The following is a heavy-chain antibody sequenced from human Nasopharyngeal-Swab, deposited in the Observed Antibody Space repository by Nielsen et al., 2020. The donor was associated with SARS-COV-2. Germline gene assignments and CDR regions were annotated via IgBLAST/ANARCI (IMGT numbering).Heavy chain of an antibody. Sequence: WIRQPPGKGLEWIAETNHSGSTNYNPTLKSRVTISVDTSKNQFSLKLGSVTAADTAVYYCARCLSGIVTAPILGLGPFYSYYYMDVWGKGTTVTVSS. D-gene: IGHD2-2*01. CDR3: ARCLSGIVTAPILGLGPFYSYYYMDV. CDR2: TNHSGST. V-gene: IGHV4-34*01. J-gene: IGHJ6*03.